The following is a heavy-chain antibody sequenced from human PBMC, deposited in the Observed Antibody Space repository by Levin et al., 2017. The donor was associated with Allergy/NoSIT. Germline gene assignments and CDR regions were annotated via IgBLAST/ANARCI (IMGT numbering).Heavy chain of an antibody. CDR3: ARKLSPPMDAFDI. J-gene: IGHJ3*02. V-gene: IGHV1-2*02. CDR2: INPNSGGT. D-gene: IGHD5-18*01. CDR1: GYTFTGYY. Sequence: GESLKISCKASGYTFTGYYMHWVRQAPGQGLEWMGWINPNSGGTNYAQKFQGRVTMTRDTSISTAYMELSRLRSDDTAVYYCARKLSPPMDAFDIWGQGTMVTVSS.